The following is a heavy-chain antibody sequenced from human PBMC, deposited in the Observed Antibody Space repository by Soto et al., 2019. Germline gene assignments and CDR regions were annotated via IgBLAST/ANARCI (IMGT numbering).Heavy chain of an antibody. J-gene: IGHJ4*02. V-gene: IGHV3-23*01. CDR2: ISGSGGNT. CDR1: GFTFSSSS. D-gene: IGHD6-13*01. CDR3: AKSYSSSWGFDY. Sequence: GGSLRLSCAASGFTFSSSSMSWVRQAPGKGLEWVSTISGSGGNTNYADSVKGRFSISRDNSMNTLYLQMNSLGAEDTAIYYCAKSYSSSWGFDYWGQGTLVTVSS.